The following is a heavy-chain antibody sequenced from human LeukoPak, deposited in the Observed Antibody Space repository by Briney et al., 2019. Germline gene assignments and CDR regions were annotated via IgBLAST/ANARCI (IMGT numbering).Heavy chain of an antibody. J-gene: IGHJ4*02. Sequence: PTGGSLRLSCAASGFTFSSYGMSWVRQAPGKGLEWVSAISGSGGSTYHADSVKGRFTISRDNSKNTLYLQMNSLRAADTAVYYCASDLYSGSYYVDYWGQGTLVTVSS. D-gene: IGHD1-26*01. CDR2: ISGSGGST. CDR3: ASDLYSGSYYVDY. CDR1: GFTFSSYG. V-gene: IGHV3-23*01.